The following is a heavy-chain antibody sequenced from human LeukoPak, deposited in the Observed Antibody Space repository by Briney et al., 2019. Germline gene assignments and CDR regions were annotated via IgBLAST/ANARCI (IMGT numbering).Heavy chain of an antibody. J-gene: IGHJ4*02. CDR3: AKDLRDGYNINYFDY. D-gene: IGHD5-24*01. CDR2: ISWNSGSI. CDR1: GFTFDDYA. Sequence: PGRSLRLSCAASGFTFDDYAMHWVRQAPGKGLEWVSGISWNSGSIGYADSVKGRFTISRDNAKNSLYLQMDSLRAEVTALYYCAKDLRDGYNINYFDYWGQGTLVTVSS. V-gene: IGHV3-9*01.